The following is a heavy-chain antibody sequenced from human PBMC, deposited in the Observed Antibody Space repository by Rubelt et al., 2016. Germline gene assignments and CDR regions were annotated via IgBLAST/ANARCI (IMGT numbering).Heavy chain of an antibody. J-gene: IGHJ4*02. V-gene: IGHV4-31*03. Sequence: QVQLQESGPGLVKPSQTLSLTCTVSGGSISSGGYYWSWIRQHPGKGLEWIGYISYSGSTYYNPSPKSRVTISVATSKNQFSLKLSSVTAADTAVYYCARYDCSGGSCPGDYWGQGTLVTVSS. CDR3: ARYDCSGGSCPGDY. CDR2: ISYSGST. CDR1: GGSISSGGYY. D-gene: IGHD2-15*01.